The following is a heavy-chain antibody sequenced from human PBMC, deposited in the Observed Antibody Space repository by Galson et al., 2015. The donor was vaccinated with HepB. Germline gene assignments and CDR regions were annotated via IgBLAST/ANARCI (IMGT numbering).Heavy chain of an antibody. CDR1: GGSFNNYA. J-gene: IGHJ6*02. V-gene: IGHV1-69*13. CDR2: VVPIYGTP. Sequence: SVKVSCKGSGGSFNNYAINWVRQAPGQGFEWMGGVVPIYGTPSYAQKFQGRATIAADESTSTAYMELSGLRSEDTAVYYCARANFLGECNGGSGDGCFYYYGMDVWGPGTTVTVSS. CDR3: ARANFLGECNGGSGDGCFYYYGMDV. D-gene: IGHD2-15*01.